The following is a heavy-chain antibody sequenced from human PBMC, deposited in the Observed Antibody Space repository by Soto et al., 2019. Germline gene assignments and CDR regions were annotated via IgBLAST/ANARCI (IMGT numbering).Heavy chain of an antibody. CDR2: INHSGST. Sequence: SETLSLTCAVYGGSFSGYYWSWIRQPPGKGLEWIGEINHSGSTNYNPSHKSRVTISVDTSKNQFSLKLSSVTAADTAVYYCARGSGSAAAGTLDYWGQGTLVTVSS. CDR1: GGSFSGYY. CDR3: ARGSGSAAAGTLDY. D-gene: IGHD6-13*01. J-gene: IGHJ4*02. V-gene: IGHV4-34*01.